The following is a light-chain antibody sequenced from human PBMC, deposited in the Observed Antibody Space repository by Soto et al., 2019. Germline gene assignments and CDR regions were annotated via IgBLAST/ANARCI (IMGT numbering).Light chain of an antibody. CDR3: CSHTSSNTWL. CDR2: DVS. J-gene: IGLJ3*02. V-gene: IGLV2-14*01. CDR1: SSDVGASNS. Sequence: QSVLTQPASVSGSPGQSITISYTGTSSDVGASNSVSWYQQHPGKSPKLLIYDVSSRPSGVSNRFSGSKSGNTASLTISGLQAEDEADYYCCSHTSSNTWLFGGGTKLTVL.